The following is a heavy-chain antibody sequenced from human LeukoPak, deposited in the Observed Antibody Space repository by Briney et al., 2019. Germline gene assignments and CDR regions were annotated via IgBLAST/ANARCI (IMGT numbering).Heavy chain of an antibody. CDR2: IYYSGST. Sequence: NTSETLSLTCTVSGGSISSYYWSWIRQPPGKGLEWIGYIYYSGSTNYNPSLKSRVTISVDTSKNQFSLKLSSVTAADTAVYYCARGEGSSLDGYWGQGTLVTVSS. D-gene: IGHD6-13*01. J-gene: IGHJ4*02. CDR3: ARGEGSSLDGY. CDR1: GGSISSYY. V-gene: IGHV4-59*01.